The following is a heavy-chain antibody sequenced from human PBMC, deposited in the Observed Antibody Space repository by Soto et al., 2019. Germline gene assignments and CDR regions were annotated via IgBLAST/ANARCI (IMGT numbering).Heavy chain of an antibody. D-gene: IGHD6-19*01. J-gene: IGHJ3*02. CDR2: ISGSGGTT. CDR3: AKTATGWFSAFAI. V-gene: IGHV3-23*01. CDR1: GFTFSSYA. Sequence: EVQLLESGGGLVQPGGSLRLSCAASGFTFSSYAMSWVRQAPGKGLEWVSAISGSGGTTYYADSVKGRFTFSRDNSKTTLYLQMNSLRAEDTAVYYCAKTATGWFSAFAIWGLGTMVTVSS.